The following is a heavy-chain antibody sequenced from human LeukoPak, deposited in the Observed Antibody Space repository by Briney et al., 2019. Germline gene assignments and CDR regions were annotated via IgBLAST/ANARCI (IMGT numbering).Heavy chain of an antibody. CDR2: INPNSGGT. V-gene: IGHV1-2*06. Sequence: ASVKVSCKASGYTFTGYYMHWVRQAPGQGLEWMGRINPNSGGTNYAQKFQGRVTMTRDTSISTAYMGLSRLRSDDTAVYYCARERTIAARKGDWFDPWGQGTLVTVSS. CDR3: ARERTIAARKGDWFDP. CDR1: GYTFTGYY. D-gene: IGHD6-6*01. J-gene: IGHJ5*02.